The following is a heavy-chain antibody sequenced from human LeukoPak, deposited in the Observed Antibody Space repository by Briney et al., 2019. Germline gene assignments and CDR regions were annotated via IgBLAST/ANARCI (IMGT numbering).Heavy chain of an antibody. CDR3: ARVRGPGSIAAAGEGY. Sequence: SETLSLTCTVSGGSISSSSYYWGWIRQPPGKGLEWIGSIYYSGSTYYNPSLKSRVTISVDTSKNQFSLKLSSVTAADTAVYYCARVRGPGSIAAAGEGYWGQGTLITVSS. V-gene: IGHV4-39*07. D-gene: IGHD6-13*01. J-gene: IGHJ4*02. CDR2: IYYSGST. CDR1: GGSISSSSYY.